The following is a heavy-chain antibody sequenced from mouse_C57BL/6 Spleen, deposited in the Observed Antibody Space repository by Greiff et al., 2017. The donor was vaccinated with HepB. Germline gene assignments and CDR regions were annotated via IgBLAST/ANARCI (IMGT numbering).Heavy chain of an antibody. CDR2: INPNNGGT. J-gene: IGHJ3*01. D-gene: IGHD2-1*01. CDR3: ARSDYGNYDWFAY. CDR1: GYTFTDYN. V-gene: IGHV1-18*01. Sequence: VQLQHSGPELVKPGASVKIPCKASGYTFTDYNMDWVKQSHGKSLEWIGDINPNNGGTIYNQKFKGKATLTVDKSSSTAYMELRSLTSEDTAVYYCARSDYGNYDWFAYWGQGTLVTVSA.